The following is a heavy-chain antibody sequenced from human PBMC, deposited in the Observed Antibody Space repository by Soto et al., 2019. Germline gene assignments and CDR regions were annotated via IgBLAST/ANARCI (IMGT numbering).Heavy chain of an antibody. CDR3: AXRPRGFSYYFDY. CDR1: GFSLTTRGVG. J-gene: IGHJ4*02. Sequence: QITLKESGPTLVKPTQTLTLTCTFSGFSLTTRGVGVGWIRQPPGKALEWLALIYWDDDEGYSPSLKSRLTITXXTSKNXVXLXMXXMDXXDTATYYCAXRPRGFSYYFDYWGQGTLVTVSS. CDR2: IYWDDDE. V-gene: IGHV2-5*02. D-gene: IGHD3-10*01.